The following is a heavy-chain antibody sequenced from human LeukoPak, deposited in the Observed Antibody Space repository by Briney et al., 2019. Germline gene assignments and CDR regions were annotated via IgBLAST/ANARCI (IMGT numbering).Heavy chain of an antibody. D-gene: IGHD3-10*01. CDR3: AKNMVRGVQEYYFDY. J-gene: IGHJ4*02. Sequence: GASVKVSCKASGYTFTSYVISWVRQAPGQGLEWMGWISGYNGNTNYAQKLQGRVTMTTDTSTSTAYMEVRSLRSDDTAVYYCAKNMVRGVQEYYFDYWGQGTLSPSPQ. CDR2: ISGYNGNT. CDR1: GYTFTSYV. V-gene: IGHV1-18*01.